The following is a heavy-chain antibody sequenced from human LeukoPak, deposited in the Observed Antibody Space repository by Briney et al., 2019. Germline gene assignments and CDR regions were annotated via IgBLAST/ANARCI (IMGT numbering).Heavy chain of an antibody. CDR2: INPNSGGT. CDR3: AKYSNDSSGYCYY. V-gene: IGHV1-2*02. D-gene: IGHD3-22*01. CDR1: AYTFTRYY. Sequence: ASVTVSFTASAYTFTRYYMHWVRQVPGQGLEWMGWINPNSGGTEYAQKFLGRVIMTRDTSMSTAYMELSGRGSDDTAVYYCAKYSNDSSGYCYYWGQGTLVTVSS. J-gene: IGHJ4*02.